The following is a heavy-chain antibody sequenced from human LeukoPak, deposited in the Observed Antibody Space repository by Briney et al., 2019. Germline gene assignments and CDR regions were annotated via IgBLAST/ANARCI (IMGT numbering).Heavy chain of an antibody. CDR2: IYPGDSDT. CDR1: GYSFTSYW. Sequence: GESLKISCKGSGYSFTSYWIGWVRQMPGKGLEWMGIIYPGDSDTRYSPSFQGQVTISADKSISTAYLQWSSLKASDTAMYYCASRVATTSDYYGMDVWGQGTTVTVSS. J-gene: IGHJ6*02. CDR3: ASRVATTSDYYGMDV. V-gene: IGHV5-51*01. D-gene: IGHD5-12*01.